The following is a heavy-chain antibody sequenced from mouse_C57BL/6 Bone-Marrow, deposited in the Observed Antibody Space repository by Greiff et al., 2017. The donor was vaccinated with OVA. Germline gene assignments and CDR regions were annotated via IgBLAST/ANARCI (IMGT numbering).Heavy chain of an antibody. D-gene: IGHD1-1*01. V-gene: IGHV5-9*01. CDR2: ISGGGSNT. CDR1: GFTFSSYT. J-gene: IGHJ4*01. CDR3: AMHYYGSTYYAMDY. Sequence: EVMLVESGGGLVKPGGSLKLSCAASGFTFSSYTMSWVRQTPEKRLEWVATISGGGSNTYYPDSVKGRFTISRDNAKNTLYLQMSSLRSEDTALYYCAMHYYGSTYYAMDYWGQGTSVTVSS.